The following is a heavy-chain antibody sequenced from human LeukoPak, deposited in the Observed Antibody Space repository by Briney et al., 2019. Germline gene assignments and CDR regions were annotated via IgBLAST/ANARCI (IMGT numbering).Heavy chain of an antibody. CDR3: AKVAKYYYGSETYYFFEH. J-gene: IGHJ4*02. Sequence: PGGSLRLSCAASGFTFSTHNMNWVRQAPGKGLEWVSSISSSSKDIYYADSVKGRFTISRDNAKNSLYLQMNSLRVEDTAVYYCAKVAKYYYGSETYYFFEHWGQGTPVTASS. D-gene: IGHD3-10*01. CDR1: GFTFSTHN. CDR2: ISSSSKDI. V-gene: IGHV3-21*01.